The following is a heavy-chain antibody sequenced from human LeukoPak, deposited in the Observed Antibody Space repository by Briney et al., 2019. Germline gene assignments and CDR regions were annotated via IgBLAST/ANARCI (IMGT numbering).Heavy chain of an antibody. J-gene: IGHJ4*02. D-gene: IGHD4-17*01. CDR3: ARDSRLYGDYAKPFLEPDY. CDR1: GGTFSSYA. V-gene: IGHV1-69*06. Sequence: GASVKVSCEASGGTFSSYAISWVRQAPGQGLEWMGGIIPIFGTANYAQKFQGRVTITADKSTSTAYMELSSLRSEDTAVYYCARDSRLYGDYAKPFLEPDYWGQGTLVTVSS. CDR2: IIPIFGTA.